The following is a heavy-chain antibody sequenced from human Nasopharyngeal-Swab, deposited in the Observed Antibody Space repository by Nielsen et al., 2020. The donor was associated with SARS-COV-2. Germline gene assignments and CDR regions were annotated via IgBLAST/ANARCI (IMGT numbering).Heavy chain of an antibody. J-gene: IGHJ5*02. CDR3: ARHGLSGITIFGVVIPKNWFDP. Sequence: RQPPGKGLEWIGSIYYSGSTYYNPSLKSRVTISVDTSKNQFSLKLSAVTAADTAVYYCARHGLSGITIFGVVIPKNWFDPWGQGTLVTVSS. CDR2: IYYSGST. V-gene: IGHV4-39*01. D-gene: IGHD3-3*01.